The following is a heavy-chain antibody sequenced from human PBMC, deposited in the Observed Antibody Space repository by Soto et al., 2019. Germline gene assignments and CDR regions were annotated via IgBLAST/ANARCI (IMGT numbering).Heavy chain of an antibody. Sequence: QVQLVQSGPEVEKPGASVKVSCEVSGYRFPSFGINWVRQAPGQGLEWVGWVNPDNHNTNYAQNLQHRVSLTTDTSTNTAFLELRDLTSDDTAVYYCARVRFGDAFDYWGQGTLVTVSS. CDR1: GYRFPSFG. J-gene: IGHJ4*02. CDR2: VNPDNHNT. CDR3: ARVRFGDAFDY. V-gene: IGHV1-18*01. D-gene: IGHD4-17*01.